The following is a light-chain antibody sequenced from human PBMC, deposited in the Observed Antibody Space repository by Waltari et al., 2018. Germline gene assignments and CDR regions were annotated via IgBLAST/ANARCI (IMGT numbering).Light chain of an antibody. CDR3: QAYDRSLSGSV. J-gene: IGLJ2*01. CDR2: VNS. V-gene: IGLV1-40*01. CDR1: SSNTGAGYD. Sequence: QSVLTQPPSVSGAPGQRVTISCTGSSSNTGAGYDVNWYQQLPGTAPKLLIYVNSNRLAGVPYRFSGSKSCASASLAISGLQAEDEAEYYCQAYDRSLSGSVFGGGTKLTVL.